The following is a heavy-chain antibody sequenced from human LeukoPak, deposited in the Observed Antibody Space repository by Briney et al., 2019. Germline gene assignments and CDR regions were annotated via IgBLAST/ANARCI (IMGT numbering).Heavy chain of an antibody. Sequence: SVKVSCKASGGTFSSYAISWVRQAPGQGLEWMGGIIPIFGTANYAQKFQGRVTITADESTSTAYMELSSLRSEDTAVYYCARDTRPAHYGSGSQNNWFDPWGQGTLVTVSS. CDR3: ARDTRPAHYGSGSQNNWFDP. CDR2: IIPIFGTA. V-gene: IGHV1-69*13. CDR1: GGTFSSYA. D-gene: IGHD3-10*01. J-gene: IGHJ5*02.